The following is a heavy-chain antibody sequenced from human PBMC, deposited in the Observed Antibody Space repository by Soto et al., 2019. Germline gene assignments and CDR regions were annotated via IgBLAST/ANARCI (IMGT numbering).Heavy chain of an antibody. D-gene: IGHD4-17*01. CDR1: GYSFSTYN. CDR3: ARTSVVNSLDY. CDR2: ISNYNGNT. Sequence: QVQLVQSGPEVKKPGASVKVSCKGSGYSFSTYNISWVRQAPGQGLEWMGRISNYNGNTDYAHKFEGRLVMTTETSTTTAYMELTSLTSDDAAVYYCARTSVVNSLDYWGQGTLVSVSS. V-gene: IGHV1-18*01. J-gene: IGHJ4*02.